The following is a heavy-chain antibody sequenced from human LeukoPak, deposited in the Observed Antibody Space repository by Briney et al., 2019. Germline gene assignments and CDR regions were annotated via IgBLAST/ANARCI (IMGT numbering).Heavy chain of an antibody. CDR2: ISSSGSTI. Sequence: PGGSLRLSCAASGFTFSDYYMSWIRQAPGKGLEWVSYISSSGSTIYYADSVKGRFTISRDNAKNSPYLQMNSLRAEDTAVYYCARDDSWTGTTANFDYWGQGTLVTVSS. CDR1: GFTFSDYY. CDR3: ARDDSWTGTTANFDY. V-gene: IGHV3-11*01. J-gene: IGHJ4*02. D-gene: IGHD3/OR15-3a*01.